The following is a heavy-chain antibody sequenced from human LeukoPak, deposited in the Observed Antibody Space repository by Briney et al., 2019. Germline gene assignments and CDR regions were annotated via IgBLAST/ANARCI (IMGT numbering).Heavy chain of an antibody. Sequence: GESLKISCKGSGYSFPTYWIAWVRQMPGKGLEWMGIIYPDESNIRYSPSFQGQVTISADKSISTAYLQWSSLKASDTAMYYCARHKVTRESLEIDYWGQGTLVTVSS. D-gene: IGHD4-11*01. CDR1: GYSFPTYW. J-gene: IGHJ4*02. V-gene: IGHV5-51*01. CDR2: IYPDESNI. CDR3: ARHKVTRESLEIDY.